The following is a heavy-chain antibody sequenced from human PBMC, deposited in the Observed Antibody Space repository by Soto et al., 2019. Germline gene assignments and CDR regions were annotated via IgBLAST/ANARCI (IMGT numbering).Heavy chain of an antibody. V-gene: IGHV4-4*07. CDR1: GDSISSYY. D-gene: IGHD4-4*01. CDR3: ARGPGANYAIGYDWFAP. CDR2: IYTSGST. J-gene: IGHJ5*02. Sequence: SETLSLTCTVSGDSISSYYWSWIRQPAGKGLEWIGRIYTSGSTNYNPSLKSRVTMSVDTSKNQFSLKLSSVTAADTAVYYCARGPGANYAIGYDWFAPWGQGTLVTVSS.